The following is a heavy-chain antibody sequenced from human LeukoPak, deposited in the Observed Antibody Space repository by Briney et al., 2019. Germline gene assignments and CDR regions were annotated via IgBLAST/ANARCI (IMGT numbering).Heavy chain of an antibody. CDR3: ATGGTYSYGDTTYHTFDY. D-gene: IGHD3-10*01. V-gene: IGHV1-24*01. J-gene: IGHJ4*02. CDR1: GYTLTEVS. CDR2: FDPEDGET. Sequence: ASVKVSCKVSGYTLTEVSIHWVRQTPGEGLEWMGGFDPEDGETIYAQKFQGRVYMTEDTSTDTANMELSGLRSEDTAVYYCATGGTYSYGDTTYHTFDYWGQGTLLTVSS.